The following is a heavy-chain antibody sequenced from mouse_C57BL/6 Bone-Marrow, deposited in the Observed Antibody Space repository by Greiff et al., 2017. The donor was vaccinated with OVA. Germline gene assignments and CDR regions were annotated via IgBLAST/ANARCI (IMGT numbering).Heavy chain of an antibody. CDR3: TRDPWDYDRYFDV. CDR2: ISSGGDYI. D-gene: IGHD2-4*01. J-gene: IGHJ1*03. Sequence: EVKLMESGEGLVKPGGSLKLSCAASGFTFSSYAMSWVRQTPEKRLEWVAYISSGGDYIYYADTVKGRFTISRDNARNTLYLQMSSLKSEDTAMYYCTRDPWDYDRYFDVWGTGTTVPVSS. V-gene: IGHV5-9-1*02. CDR1: GFTFSSYA.